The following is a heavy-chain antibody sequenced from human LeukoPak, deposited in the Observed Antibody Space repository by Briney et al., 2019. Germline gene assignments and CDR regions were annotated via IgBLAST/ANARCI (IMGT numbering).Heavy chain of an antibody. D-gene: IGHD2-8*02. V-gene: IGHV3-74*01. CDR1: GFXFSNHW. J-gene: IGHJ3*02. CDR3: ARTGTGGDLDI. Sequence: PGGSLRLSCAASGFXFSNHWLHWVRQAPGKGRVWVSRINSDGTSTIYADSVKGRFTISRDNAKSTVYLQMNSLRAEDTAVYYCARTGTGGDLDIWGQGTMVTVSS. CDR2: INSDGTST.